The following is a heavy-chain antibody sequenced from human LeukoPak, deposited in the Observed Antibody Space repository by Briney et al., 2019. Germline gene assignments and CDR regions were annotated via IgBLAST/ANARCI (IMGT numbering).Heavy chain of an antibody. J-gene: IGHJ3*02. Sequence: SETLSLTCTVSGGSISSYYWSWIRQPPGKGLEWIGYIYYSGSTNYNPSLKSRVTISVDTSKNQFSLKLSSVTAADTAVYYCARDRGLDAFDIWGQGTMVTVSS. CDR1: GGSISSYY. D-gene: IGHD3-10*01. V-gene: IGHV4-59*01. CDR2: IYYSGST. CDR3: ARDRGLDAFDI.